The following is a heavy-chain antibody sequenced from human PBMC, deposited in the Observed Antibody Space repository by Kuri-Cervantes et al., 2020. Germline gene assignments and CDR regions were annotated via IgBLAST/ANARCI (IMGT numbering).Heavy chain of an antibody. V-gene: IGHV4-39*07. CDR1: GGSISSSSYY. Sequence: SETLSLTCTVSGGSISSSSYYWGWIRQPPGKGLEWIGSIYYSGSTYYNPSLKSRVTISVDTSKNQFSLKLSSVTAADTAVYYCARGYWAAAGYNWLDPWGQGTLVTVSS. CDR3: ARGYWAAAGYNWLDP. J-gene: IGHJ5*02. CDR2: IYYSGST. D-gene: IGHD6-13*01.